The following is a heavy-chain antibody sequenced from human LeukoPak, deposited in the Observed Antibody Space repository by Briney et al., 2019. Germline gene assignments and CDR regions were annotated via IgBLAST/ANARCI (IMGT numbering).Heavy chain of an antibody. Sequence: AGGSLRLSCITSGFAFNTYAMHWARQAPGKGLEWISYISPASNTIYYADSVKGRFTISRDNAKNSVFLQMSSLRDEDTAVYYCARDRPNILGLDPWGQGTLVTVSS. J-gene: IGHJ5*02. D-gene: IGHD2/OR15-2a*01. CDR2: ISPASNTI. V-gene: IGHV3-48*02. CDR3: ARDRPNILGLDP. CDR1: GFAFNTYA.